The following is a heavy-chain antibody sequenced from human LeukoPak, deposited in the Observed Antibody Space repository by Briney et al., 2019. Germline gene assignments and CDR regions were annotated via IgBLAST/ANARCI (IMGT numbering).Heavy chain of an antibody. V-gene: IGHV1-18*01. D-gene: IGHD1-26*01. J-gene: IGHJ4*02. CDR2: ISAYNGNT. Sequence: ASVKVSCKASGYTFTSYDINWVRQATGQGLEWMGWISAYNGNTNYAQKLQGRVTMTTDTSTSTAYMELRSLRSDDTAVYYCARDRRVGARSYFDYWGQGTLVTVSS. CDR3: ARDRRVGARSYFDY. CDR1: GYTFTSYD.